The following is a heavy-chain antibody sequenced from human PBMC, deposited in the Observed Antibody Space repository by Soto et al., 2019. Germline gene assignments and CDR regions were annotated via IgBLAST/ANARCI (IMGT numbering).Heavy chain of an antibody. V-gene: IGHV1-18*01. CDR2: ISAYNGNT. Sequence: ASVKVSCKASGYTFTSYGISWVLQAPGQGLEWMGWISAYNGNTNYAQKLQGRVTMTTDTSTSTAYMELRSLRSDDTAVYYCARGHCSSTSCYWFDPWGQGTLVTVDS. D-gene: IGHD2-2*01. CDR1: GYTFTSYG. CDR3: ARGHCSSTSCYWFDP. J-gene: IGHJ5*02.